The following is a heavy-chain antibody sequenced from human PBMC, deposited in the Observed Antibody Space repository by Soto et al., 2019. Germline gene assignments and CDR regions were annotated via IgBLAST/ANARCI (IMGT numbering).Heavy chain of an antibody. CDR1: GGTFSSYT. J-gene: IGHJ4*02. CDR2: IIPILGIA. Sequence: QVQLVQSGAEVKKPGSSVKVSCKASGGTFSSYTISWVRQAPGQGLEWMGRIIPILGIANYAQKFQGRVTXXADKSTSTAYMELSSLRAEDTAVYYCASFYGGPQYWGQGTLVTVSS. D-gene: IGHD4-17*01. CDR3: ASFYGGPQY. V-gene: IGHV1-69*02.